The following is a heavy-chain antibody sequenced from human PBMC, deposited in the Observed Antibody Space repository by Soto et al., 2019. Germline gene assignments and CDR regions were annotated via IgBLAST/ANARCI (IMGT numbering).Heavy chain of an antibody. CDR1: GFTFSSYW. CDR2: INSDGSST. Sequence: EVQLVESGGGLVQPGGSLRLSCAASGFTFSSYWMHWVRQAPGKGLVWVSRINSDGSSTSYADSVKGRFTISRDNAKNTMYLQINSLRAEDTAEYYCARLGWSGGRCYFRDYYGMDVWGQGTTVTVSS. J-gene: IGHJ6*02. CDR3: ARLGWSGGRCYFRDYYGMDV. D-gene: IGHD2-15*01. V-gene: IGHV3-74*01.